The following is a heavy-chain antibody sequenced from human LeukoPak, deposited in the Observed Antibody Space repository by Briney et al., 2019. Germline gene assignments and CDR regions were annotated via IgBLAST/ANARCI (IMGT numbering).Heavy chain of an antibody. CDR3: ARDWRSIPNWFDP. Sequence: RASVKVSCKASGYTFTSYDINWVRQATGQGLEWMGWMNPNSGNTGYAQKLQGRVTMTTDTSTSTAYVELRSLRSDDTAVYYCARDWRSIPNWFDPWGQGTLVTVSS. CDR1: GYTFTSYD. J-gene: IGHJ5*02. CDR2: MNPNSGNT. V-gene: IGHV1-8*02. D-gene: IGHD3-3*01.